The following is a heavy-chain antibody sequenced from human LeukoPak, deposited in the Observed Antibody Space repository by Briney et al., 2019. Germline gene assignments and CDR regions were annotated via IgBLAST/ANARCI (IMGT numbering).Heavy chain of an antibody. CDR3: ARVQSSPLSIAVASPTNNWFDP. CDR1: GGSISSYY. D-gene: IGHD6-19*01. CDR2: IYYSGST. V-gene: IGHV4-59*01. Sequence: PSETLSLTCTVSGGSISSYYWSWIRQPPGKGLEWIGYIYYSGSTNYNPSLKSRVTISVDTSKNQFSLKLSSVTAADTAVYYCARVQSSPLSIAVASPTNNWFDPWGQGTLVTVSS. J-gene: IGHJ5*02.